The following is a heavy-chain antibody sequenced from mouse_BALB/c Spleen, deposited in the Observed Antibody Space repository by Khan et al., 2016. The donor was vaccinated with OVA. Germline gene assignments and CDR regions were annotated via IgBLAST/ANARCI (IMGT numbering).Heavy chain of an antibody. J-gene: IGHJ4*01. Sequence: QVQLMESGPGLVAPSQSLSITCTVSGFSLSRYNIHWVRQPPGKGLEWLGMIWGDGGTDYNSTLKSRLNISKDNSKSQVFLKMNSLQTDDTAMYYCARAYYRYDGYYAMDYWGQGTSVTVSS. CDR2: IWGDGGT. V-gene: IGHV2-6-4*01. CDR1: GFSLSRYN. CDR3: ARAYYRYDGYYAMDY. D-gene: IGHD2-14*01.